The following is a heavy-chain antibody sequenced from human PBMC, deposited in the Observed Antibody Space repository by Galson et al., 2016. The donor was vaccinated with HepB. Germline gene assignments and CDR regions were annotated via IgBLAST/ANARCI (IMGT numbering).Heavy chain of an antibody. CDR3: ARTRPGGATHY. J-gene: IGHJ4*02. CDR2: IYHSGST. V-gene: IGHV4-38-2*02. CDR1: GYSISSGYY. Sequence: ETLSLTCTVSGYSISSGYYWGWIRQPPGKGLEWIGSIYHSGSTYYNPSLKSRATITVDTSRNQFSLNLTSVTAADTAVYSCARTRPGGATHYWGQGTLVTVSS. D-gene: IGHD1-26*01.